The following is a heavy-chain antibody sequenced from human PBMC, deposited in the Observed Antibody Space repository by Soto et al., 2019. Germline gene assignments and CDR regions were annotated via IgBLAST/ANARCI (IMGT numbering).Heavy chain of an antibody. CDR2: INPRDSDV. Sequence: PGGSLKISCKGFDYTFAAYWIGWVRQMPGKGLEWMGVINPRDSDVKYSPPFEGQVTISADKSINTAFLQWRSLKASDTAMYYCARHGYSGYDWPFDYWGQGTLVTVSS. CDR1: DYTFAAYW. J-gene: IGHJ4*02. D-gene: IGHD5-12*01. V-gene: IGHV5-51*01. CDR3: ARHGYSGYDWPFDY.